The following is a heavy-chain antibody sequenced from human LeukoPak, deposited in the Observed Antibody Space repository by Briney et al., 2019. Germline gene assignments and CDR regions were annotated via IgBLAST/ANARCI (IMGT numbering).Heavy chain of an antibody. CDR2: IYTSGST. D-gene: IGHD1-26*01. Sequence: SETLSLTCTVSGGSISSSSYYWGWIRQPPGKGLEWIGSIYTSGSTNYNPSLKSRVTMSIDTSKNQFSLKLSSVTAADTAVYYCARAAHSGSLAPFDYWGQGTLVTVSS. V-gene: IGHV4-39*07. J-gene: IGHJ4*02. CDR1: GGSISSSSYY. CDR3: ARAAHSGSLAPFDY.